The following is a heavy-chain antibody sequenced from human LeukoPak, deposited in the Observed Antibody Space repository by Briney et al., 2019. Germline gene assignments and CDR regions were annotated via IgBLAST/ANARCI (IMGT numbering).Heavy chain of an antibody. CDR1: GGSISSGDYY. CDR2: IYYTGST. V-gene: IGHV4-30-4*01. D-gene: IGHD5-18*01. Sequence: SQTLSLTCTVSGGSISSGDYYWSWIRQPPGKGLEWNGYIYYTGSTYYNPSLESRVTISVDMSKNQFSLKLGSVTAADTAVYYCARDREYSYGRRAMYWFDPWGQGTLVTVSS. CDR3: ARDREYSYGRRAMYWFDP. J-gene: IGHJ5*02.